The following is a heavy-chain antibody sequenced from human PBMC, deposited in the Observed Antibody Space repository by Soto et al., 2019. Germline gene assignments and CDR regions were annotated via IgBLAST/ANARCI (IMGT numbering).Heavy chain of an antibody. J-gene: IGHJ4*02. CDR1: GFTFSSYA. Sequence: EVQLLESGGGLVQPGGSLRLSCAASGFTFSSYAMSWVRQAPGKGLEWVSAISGSGGSTYYADSVKGRFTISRDNSKNKLYLQMNSLRAEDTAVYYCAKDHYGGNAYFDYWGQGTLVTVSS. D-gene: IGHD4-17*01. V-gene: IGHV3-23*01. CDR2: ISGSGGST. CDR3: AKDHYGGNAYFDY.